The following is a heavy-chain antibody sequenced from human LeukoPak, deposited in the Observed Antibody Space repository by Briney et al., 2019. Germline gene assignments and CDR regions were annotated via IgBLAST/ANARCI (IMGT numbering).Heavy chain of an antibody. CDR3: ARDRGSGIGYFDY. CDR1: GFTFTSYA. Sequence: PGGSLRLSCAASGFTFTSYAMSWVRQAPGKGLEWVSTISGSGDSTYYADSVKGRFTISRDNSKNTLYLQMNSLRAEDTAVYYCARDRGSGIGYFDYWGQGTLVTVSS. D-gene: IGHD3-10*01. CDR2: ISGSGDST. V-gene: IGHV3-23*01. J-gene: IGHJ4*02.